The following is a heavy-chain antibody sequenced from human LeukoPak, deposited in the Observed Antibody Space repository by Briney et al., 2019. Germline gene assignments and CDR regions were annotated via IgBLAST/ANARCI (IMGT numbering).Heavy chain of an antibody. V-gene: IGHV3-15*01. J-gene: IGHJ4*02. Sequence: GGSLRLSCAASGITFSSYAMTWVRQAPGEGLEWVGRIKSKTDGGTTDYAAPVKGRFTISRDDSKNTLYLQMNSLKTEDTAVYYCTTDYLGYWGQGTLVTVSS. CDR3: TTDYLGY. CDR1: GITFSSYA. CDR2: IKSKTDGGTT.